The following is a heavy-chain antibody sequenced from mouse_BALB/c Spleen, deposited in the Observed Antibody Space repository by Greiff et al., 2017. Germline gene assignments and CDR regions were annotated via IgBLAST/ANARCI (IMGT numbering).Heavy chain of an antibody. Sequence: VQLQQSGTVLARPGASVKMSCKASGYTFTSYWMHWVKQRPGQGLEWIGAIYPGNSDTSYNQKFKGKAKLTAVTSTSTAYMELSSLTNEDSAVYYCTRRYDVGYAMDYWGQGTSVTVSS. CDR3: TRRYDVGYAMDY. J-gene: IGHJ4*01. D-gene: IGHD2-14*01. CDR1: GYTFTSYW. V-gene: IGHV1-5*01. CDR2: IYPGNSDT.